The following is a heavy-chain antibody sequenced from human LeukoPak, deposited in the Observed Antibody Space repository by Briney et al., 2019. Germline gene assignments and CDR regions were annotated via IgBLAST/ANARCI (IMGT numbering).Heavy chain of an antibody. V-gene: IGHV4-34*01. D-gene: IGHD3-9*01. CDR2: INHSGST. CDR1: GGSFSGYY. CDR3: ARETLRYFDC. Sequence: SETLSLTCAVYGGSFSGYYWSWIRQPPGKGLEWIGEINHSGSTNYNPSLKSRVTISVDTSKNQFSLKLSSVTAADTAVYYCARETLRYFDCFGQGTLVTVSS. J-gene: IGHJ4*02.